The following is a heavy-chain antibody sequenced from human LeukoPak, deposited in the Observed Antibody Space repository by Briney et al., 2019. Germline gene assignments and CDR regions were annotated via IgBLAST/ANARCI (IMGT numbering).Heavy chain of an antibody. J-gene: IGHJ4*02. V-gene: IGHV3-23*01. D-gene: IGHD3-9*01. CDR1: GFTFSSYA. CDR3: AKGLRYFDWLSEIGFDY. Sequence: GGSLRLSCAASGFTFSSYAMSWVRQAPGKGLEWVSAISGSGGSTYYADSVKGRFTISRDNSKNTLYLQMNSLRAEDTAVYYCAKGLRYFDWLSEIGFDYWGQGTLVTVSS. CDR2: ISGSGGST.